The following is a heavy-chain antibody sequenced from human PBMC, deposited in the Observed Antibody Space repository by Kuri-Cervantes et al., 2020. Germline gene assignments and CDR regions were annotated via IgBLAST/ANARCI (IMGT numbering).Heavy chain of an antibody. Sequence: SQTLSLTCTVSGGSISSSNYYWGWIRQPPGKGLEWIGSIYYSGSTYYNPSLKSRVTISVDTSKNQFSLKLSSVTAADTAVYYCARADPNDYGGISGFDYWGQGTLVTVSS. D-gene: IGHD4-23*01. CDR3: ARADPNDYGGISGFDY. J-gene: IGHJ4*02. V-gene: IGHV4-39*07. CDR2: IYYSGST. CDR1: GGSISSSNYY.